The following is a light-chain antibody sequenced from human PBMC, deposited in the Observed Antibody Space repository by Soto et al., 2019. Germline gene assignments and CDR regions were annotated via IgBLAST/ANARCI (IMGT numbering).Light chain of an antibody. CDR2: DVS. J-gene: IGLJ1*01. CDR3: SSYTSSSTRV. CDR1: SSDVGGYNY. V-gene: IGLV2-14*01. Sequence: QSVLTQPASVSGSPGQSMTISCTGTSSDVGGYNYVSWYQQHPGKAPKLMIYDVSNRPSGVSNRFSRSKSGNAASLTISGLQAEDEADYYCSSYTSSSTRVFGTGTKLTVL.